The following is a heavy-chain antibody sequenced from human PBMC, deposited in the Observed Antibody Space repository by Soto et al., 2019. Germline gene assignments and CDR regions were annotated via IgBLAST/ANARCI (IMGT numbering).Heavy chain of an antibody. V-gene: IGHV3-23*01. CDR2: ISGSGGST. CDR3: AKDLEVMYQLLLSAYMDV. D-gene: IGHD2-2*01. CDR1: GFTFSSYA. Sequence: GGSLRLSCAASGFTFSSYAMSWVRQAPGKGLEWVSAISGSGGSTYYADSVKGRFTISRDNPKNTLYLQMNSLRAEDTAVYYCAKDLEVMYQLLLSAYMDVWGKGTTVTVSS. J-gene: IGHJ6*03.